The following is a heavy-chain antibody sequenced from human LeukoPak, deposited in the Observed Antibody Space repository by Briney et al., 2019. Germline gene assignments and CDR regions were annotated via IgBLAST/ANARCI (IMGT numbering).Heavy chain of an antibody. CDR3: AGDPNYYGSVTFDP. Sequence: GGSLRLSCAASGFTFDTYWMSWVRQAPGKGLEWVANIKQDGSEKYYVDSVKGRFTISRDNAKNSLYLQMNSLRAEDTAVYYCAGDPNYYGSVTFDPWGQGTLVTVSS. CDR1: GFTFDTYW. J-gene: IGHJ5*02. D-gene: IGHD3-10*01. CDR2: IKQDGSEK. V-gene: IGHV3-7*01.